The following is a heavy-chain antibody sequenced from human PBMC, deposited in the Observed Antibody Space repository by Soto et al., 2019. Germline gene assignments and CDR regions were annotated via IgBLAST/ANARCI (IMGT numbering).Heavy chain of an antibody. CDR1: GYSFATSG. J-gene: IGHJ4*02. V-gene: IGHV1-18*01. Sequence: QVKLVQSGTEVKQPGASMKVSCKASGYSFATSGISWVRQAPGQGLEWMGWISAYNGNTNYDQKLQDRVTMTTDTSTSTAHLELRNLTSNDTAVYYCARAGQYYDSSGYANWGQGTLVTLSS. D-gene: IGHD3-22*01. CDR2: ISAYNGNT. CDR3: ARAGQYYDSSGYAN.